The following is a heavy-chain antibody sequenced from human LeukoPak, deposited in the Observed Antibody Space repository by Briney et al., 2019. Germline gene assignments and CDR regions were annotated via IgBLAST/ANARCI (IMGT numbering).Heavy chain of an antibody. V-gene: IGHV3-9*01. J-gene: IGHJ4*02. D-gene: IGHD1-26*01. CDR3: TKMGPTPYAFDH. CDR2: ISWNSDGS. Sequence: VRSLRLSCSASGFTFADFAMHWVRQVPGRGLEWVATISWNSDGSGYADSVKGRFTISRDNAKNSLYLQMNSLKPEDSALYYCTKMGPTPYAFDHWGLGTLVTVSS. CDR1: GFTFADFA.